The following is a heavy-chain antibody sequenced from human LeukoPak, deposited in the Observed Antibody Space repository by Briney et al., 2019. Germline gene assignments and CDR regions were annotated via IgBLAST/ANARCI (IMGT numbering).Heavy chain of an antibody. J-gene: IGHJ5*02. CDR1: GGSFNDYY. D-gene: IGHD4-17*01. CDR3: AGTRRSYGDFVLPLDP. Sequence: PSETLSLTCGVFGGSFNDYYWTWIRQPPGQGLEWIGEISHSGSSTYNASLKGRVVISLDTSKSHFSLSLTSVTAADTAVYYCAGTRRSYGDFVLPLDPWGQGVLVTVSS. V-gene: IGHV4-34*01. CDR2: ISHSGSS.